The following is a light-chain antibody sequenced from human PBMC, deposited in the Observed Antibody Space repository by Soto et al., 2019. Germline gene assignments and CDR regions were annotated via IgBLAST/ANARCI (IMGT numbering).Light chain of an antibody. CDR3: SSYAGSSNV. CDR1: RSDVGGYHY. J-gene: IGLJ1*01. Sequence: QSALTQPPSASGSPGQSVAISCTGTRSDVGGYHYVSWYQQHPGKAPKLMIYEVNKRPSGVPDRFSGSKSGNTASLTVSGLQAEDEADYYCSSYAGSSNVFGTGTKLTVL. CDR2: EVN. V-gene: IGLV2-8*01.